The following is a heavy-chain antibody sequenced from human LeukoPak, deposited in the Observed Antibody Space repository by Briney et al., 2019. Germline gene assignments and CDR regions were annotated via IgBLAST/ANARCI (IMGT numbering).Heavy chain of an antibody. CDR3: ARDPGYYDSSGSPSYYFDY. V-gene: IGHV1-18*01. CDR2: ISAYNGNT. Sequence: ASVKVSCKASGYTFTSYGISWVRQAPGQGLEWMGWISAYNGNTNYAQKLQGRVTMTTDTSTSTAYMELRSLRSDDTAVYYCARDPGYYDSSGSPSYYFDYWGQGTLVTVPS. D-gene: IGHD3-22*01. CDR1: GYTFTSYG. J-gene: IGHJ4*02.